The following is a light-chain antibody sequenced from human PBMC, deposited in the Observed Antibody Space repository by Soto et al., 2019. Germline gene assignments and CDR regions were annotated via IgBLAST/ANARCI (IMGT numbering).Light chain of an antibody. J-gene: IGKJ4*01. CDR3: QQYGSSPLT. CDR2: GSS. CDR1: QSVGNNH. V-gene: IGKV3-20*01. Sequence: EIVLTQSPGTLSLSPGERATLSCRASQSVGNNHLAWYQHKPGQAPRLLIYGSSSRATGIPDRFSGSGSETDFTLTISRLEPEDFAVYYCQQYGSSPLTFGGGTKVEIK.